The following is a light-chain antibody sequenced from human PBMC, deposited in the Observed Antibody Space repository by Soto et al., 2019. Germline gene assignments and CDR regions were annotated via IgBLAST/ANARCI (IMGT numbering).Light chain of an antibody. CDR2: KDS. V-gene: IGLV3-25*02. CDR1: ALPKQY. Sequence: SYELTQPPSVSVSPGQTARITCSGDALPKQYAYWYQQKPGQAPVLVIYKDSERPSGIPERISGSSSGRTVTLTISGVQAEDEADYFCQSADSSDTYGVFGGGTKVTV. CDR3: QSADSSDTYGV. J-gene: IGLJ2*01.